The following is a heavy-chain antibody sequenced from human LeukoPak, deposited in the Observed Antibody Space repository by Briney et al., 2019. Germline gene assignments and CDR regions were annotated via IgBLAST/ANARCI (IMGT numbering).Heavy chain of an antibody. D-gene: IGHD1-7*01. CDR2: ISGSGGST. V-gene: IGHV3-23*01. Sequence: GGALRLSCAASGFTFSSYAMSWVRQAPGKGLEWVSAISGSGGSTYYADSVKGRFTISRDNSKNTLYLQMSSLRAEDTAVYYCATTTGTTPPARAFDIWGQGTMVTVSS. CDR1: GFTFSSYA. J-gene: IGHJ3*02. CDR3: ATTTGTTPPARAFDI.